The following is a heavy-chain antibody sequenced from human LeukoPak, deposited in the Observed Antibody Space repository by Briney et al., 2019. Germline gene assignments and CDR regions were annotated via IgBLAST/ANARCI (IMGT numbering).Heavy chain of an antibody. V-gene: IGHV2-5*01. CDR1: GFSFRSGGVG. CDR3: AHRHRGVASDI. D-gene: IGHD2-15*01. J-gene: IGHJ3*02. Sequence: SGPTLVNPRQTLRLTCTFSGFSFRSGGVGVGWIRQPPGKALEWLGVIYENDEKLYSSSLQNRLTITKDTSRNQVVLTMANMDPVDTATYYCAHRHRGVASDIWGQGTMVTVSS. CDR2: IYENDEK.